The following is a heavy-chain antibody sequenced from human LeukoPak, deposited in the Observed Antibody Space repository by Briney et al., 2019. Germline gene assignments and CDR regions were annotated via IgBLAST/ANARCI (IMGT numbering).Heavy chain of an antibody. V-gene: IGHV4-59*08. J-gene: IGHJ3*02. Sequence: SETLSLTCTVSGGSISTYYWSWIRQPPGKGLEWIGYISYSGSTDYNPSLKSRVTMSVDTSINQFSLKLSSVTAADTAVYYCARLRLRYDSNGYSTSYEAVDIWGQGTVVTVSS. CDR1: GGSISTYY. D-gene: IGHD3-22*01. CDR3: ARLRLRYDSNGYSTSYEAVDI. CDR2: ISYSGST.